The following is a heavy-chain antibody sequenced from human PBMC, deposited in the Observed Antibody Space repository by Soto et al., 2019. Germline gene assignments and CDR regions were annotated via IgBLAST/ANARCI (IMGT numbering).Heavy chain of an antibody. CDR3: ARDSKWLIINGNWFDS. CDR1: GYNFINYG. V-gene: IGHV1-18*04. J-gene: IGHJ5*01. Sequence: ASVKVSCKFSGYNFINYGMTWVRQAPGRGLEWMGWISGSNGATKYAQRFQARVTLTTDTSTNTAYMELRSLRLDDTAVYYCARDSKWLIINGNWFDSWGQGTLVTVSS. D-gene: IGHD5-12*01. CDR2: ISGSNGAT.